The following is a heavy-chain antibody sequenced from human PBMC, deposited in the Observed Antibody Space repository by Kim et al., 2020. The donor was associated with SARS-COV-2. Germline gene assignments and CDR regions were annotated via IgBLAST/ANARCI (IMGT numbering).Heavy chain of an antibody. CDR3: ARGGPFSGSGSPFDY. Sequence: KSPGRLTITRDTSASATYLELSSLTSEDTAVYYCARGGPFSGSGSPFDYWGQGTLVTVSS. J-gene: IGHJ4*02. V-gene: IGHV1-3*01. D-gene: IGHD3-10*01.